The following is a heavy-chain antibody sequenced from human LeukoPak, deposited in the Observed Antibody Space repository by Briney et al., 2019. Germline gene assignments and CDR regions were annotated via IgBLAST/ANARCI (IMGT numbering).Heavy chain of an antibody. CDR3: ARCGVGYYYDTPCGWYFDL. CDR1: GFTFSSYA. D-gene: IGHD3-22*01. J-gene: IGHJ2*01. CDR2: INWNGGST. V-gene: IGHV3-20*04. Sequence: GGSLRLSCAASGFTFSSYAMSWVRQAPGKGLEWVSGINWNGGSTGYADSVKGRFTISRDNAKNSLYLQMNSLRAEDTAVYYCARCGVGYYYDTPCGWYFDLWGRGTLVTVSS.